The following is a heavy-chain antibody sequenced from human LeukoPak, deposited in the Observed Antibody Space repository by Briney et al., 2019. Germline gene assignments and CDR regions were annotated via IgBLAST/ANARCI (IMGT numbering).Heavy chain of an antibody. D-gene: IGHD3-10*01. CDR3: ARRYGSGSYRGGYYFDY. J-gene: IGHJ4*02. CDR2: IYYSGST. CDR1: GGSISSSSYY. Sequence: SETLSHTCTVSGGSISSSSYYWGWIRQPPGKGLEWIGSIYYSGSTYYNPSLKSRVTISVDTSKNQFSLKLSSVTAADTAVYYCARRYGSGSYRGGYYFDYWGQGTLVTVSS. V-gene: IGHV4-39*07.